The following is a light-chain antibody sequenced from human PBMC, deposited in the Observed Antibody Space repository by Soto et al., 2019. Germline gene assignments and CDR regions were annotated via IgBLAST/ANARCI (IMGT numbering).Light chain of an antibody. CDR2: ATS. Sequence: QSVLTQPAAVSGSPGQSITISCTGTSSDVGNYNLVSWYQQYPGKAPKLMIYATSKRPSGVSNRFSGSKSGDTASLTISGLQAEDEADYYCTSFARGSTLVFGGGTKLTVL. CDR1: SSDVGNYNL. V-gene: IGLV2-23*01. J-gene: IGLJ3*02. CDR3: TSFARGSTLV.